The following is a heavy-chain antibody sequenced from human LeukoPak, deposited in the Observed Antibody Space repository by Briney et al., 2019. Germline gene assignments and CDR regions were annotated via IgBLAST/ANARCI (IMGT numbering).Heavy chain of an antibody. J-gene: IGHJ5*02. CDR3: ARGSPYGRNWFDP. V-gene: IGHV4-34*01. Sequence: SETLSLTCAVYGGSFSGYYWSWIRLPPGKGPEWIGEINHSGSTNYNPSLKSRVTISVDTSKNQFSLKLSSVTAADTAVYYCARGSPYGRNWFDPWGQGTLVTVSS. CDR1: GGSFSGYY. CDR2: INHSGST. D-gene: IGHD3-10*01.